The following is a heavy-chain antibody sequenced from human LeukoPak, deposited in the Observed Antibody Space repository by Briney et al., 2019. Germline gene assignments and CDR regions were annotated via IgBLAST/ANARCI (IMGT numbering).Heavy chain of an antibody. V-gene: IGHV3-23*01. J-gene: IGHJ4*02. CDR3: AKGGKWDVTPFDY. Sequence: GGSLRLSCAASGFTFTSYSMNWIRQAPGKGLEWVSTISGGGGSTYYADSVKGRFTISRDNSKNTLYLQVNSLRAEDTAVYYCAKGGKWDVTPFDYWGQGTLVTVSS. D-gene: IGHD1-26*01. CDR1: GFTFTSYS. CDR2: ISGGGGST.